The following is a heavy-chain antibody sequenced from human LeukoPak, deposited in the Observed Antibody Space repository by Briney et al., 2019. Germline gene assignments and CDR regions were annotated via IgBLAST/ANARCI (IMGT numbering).Heavy chain of an antibody. CDR2: IDRSGSTI. Sequence: PGGSLRLSCAASGFTFSDFYMSLIRQAPGKGLEWVSYIDRSGSTIWYADSVRGRFTISRDNARNALYLQMNGLRAEDTAVYYCALLGNGVFDIWGQGTMVTVSS. CDR3: ALLGNGVFDI. CDR1: GFTFSDFY. D-gene: IGHD7-27*01. J-gene: IGHJ3*02. V-gene: IGHV3-11*04.